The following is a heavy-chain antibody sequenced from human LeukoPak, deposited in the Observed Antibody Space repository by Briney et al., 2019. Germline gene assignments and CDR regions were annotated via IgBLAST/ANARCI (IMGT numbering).Heavy chain of an antibody. J-gene: IGHJ4*02. CDR2: INREGNEK. V-gene: IGHV3-7*01. CDR3: ARVGTWELQRVVDF. D-gene: IGHD1-26*01. CDR1: GFAFSDYW. Sequence: GGSLRLSCATFGFAFSDYWMTWVRQVPGKGLEWVANINREGNEKYYVDSVKGRFTISRDNDKNSVDLQMDSLRVEDTAVYYCARVGTWELQRVVDFWGQGTLVTVSS.